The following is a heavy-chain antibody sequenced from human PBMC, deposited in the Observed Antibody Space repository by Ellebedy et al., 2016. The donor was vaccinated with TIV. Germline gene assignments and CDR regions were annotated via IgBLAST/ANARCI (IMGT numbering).Heavy chain of an antibody. J-gene: IGHJ4*02. CDR1: GFSLTTGMA. V-gene: IGHV2-5*02. Sequence: SGPTLVKPTQTLTLTCTFSGFSLTTGMAVGWIRQPPGKALEWLALTFWDDEKHSRPSPRSRLTITKDTSKNQVVLTMTNMDPVDTGTYFCAPRRRYTPGYYFDYWGQGIVVTVSS. CDR3: APRRRYTPGYYFDY. D-gene: IGHD1-1*01. CDR2: TFWDDEK.